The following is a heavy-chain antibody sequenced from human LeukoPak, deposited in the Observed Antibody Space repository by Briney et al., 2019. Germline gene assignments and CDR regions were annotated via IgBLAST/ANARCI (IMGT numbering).Heavy chain of an antibody. CDR1: GGSITSSNW. Sequence: PSGTLSLTCGVSGGSITSSNWWSWFRQPPGQGLEWIGEISLTGRTNYNPSLIGRVIMSLDESRNQLSLTLTSGHAWETAMYYCTRENGLYCPLGYWGQGTLVVVPS. J-gene: IGHJ4*02. D-gene: IGHD1-26*01. V-gene: IGHV4-4*02. CDR3: TRENGLYCPLGY. CDR2: ISLTGRT.